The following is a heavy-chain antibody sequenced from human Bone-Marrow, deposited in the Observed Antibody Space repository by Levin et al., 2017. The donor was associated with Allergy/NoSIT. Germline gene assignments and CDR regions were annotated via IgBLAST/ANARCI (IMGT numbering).Heavy chain of an antibody. Sequence: PGESLKISCAASGFNFNDYFMSWIRQAPGKGLEWLSGINSLYNTIYYTDSVKGRFTISRDNAKTSLYLELNSLRVEDTAFYYCARHRGYDLDYFDYWGQGTLVTVSS. CDR1: GFNFNDYF. CDR3: ARHRGYDLDYFDY. D-gene: IGHD5-12*01. CDR2: INSLYNTI. V-gene: IGHV3-11*01. J-gene: IGHJ4*02.